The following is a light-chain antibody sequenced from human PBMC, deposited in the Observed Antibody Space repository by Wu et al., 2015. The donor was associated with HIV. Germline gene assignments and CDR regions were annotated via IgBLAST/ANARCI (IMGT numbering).Light chain of an antibody. CDR1: QSVSSSY. J-gene: IGKJ2*03. V-gene: IGKV3-20*01. Sequence: EIVLTQSPGTLSLSPGERATLSCRASQSVSSSYLVWYQQKPGQAPRLLIYGASSRATGIPDRFSGSGSGTDFTLTISRLEPEDFAVYYCQQYGSSPVSFGQGTKLEIK. CDR3: QQYGSSPVS. CDR2: GAS.